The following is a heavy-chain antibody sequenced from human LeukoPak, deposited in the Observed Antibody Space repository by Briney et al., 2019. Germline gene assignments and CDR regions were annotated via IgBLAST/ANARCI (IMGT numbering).Heavy chain of an antibody. CDR2: VYTSGST. CDR1: GGSISSSY. J-gene: IGHJ4*02. CDR3: ARDPNSAL. Sequence: PSETLSLTCTVSGGSISSSYWSWIRQPAGKGLEWIGRVYTSGSTNYNYNPSLKSRLTMSVDTSKNRFSLKLSSVTAADTAVYYCARDPNSALWGQGTLVTVSS. V-gene: IGHV4-4*07. D-gene: IGHD2-21*01.